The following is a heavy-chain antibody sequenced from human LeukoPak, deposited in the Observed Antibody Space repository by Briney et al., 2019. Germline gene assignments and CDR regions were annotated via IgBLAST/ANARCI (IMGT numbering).Heavy chain of an antibody. Sequence: PGGSLRLSCAASGFTFSSYGMHWVRQAPGKGLEWVAFIRYDGSNKYYADSVKGRFTTSRDNSKNTLYLQMNSLRAEDTAVYYCAGTMVRGVIIWRPYYFDYWGQGTLVTVSS. CDR3: AGTMVRGVIIWRPYYFDY. J-gene: IGHJ4*02. D-gene: IGHD3-10*01. CDR1: GFTFSSYG. CDR2: IRYDGSNK. V-gene: IGHV3-30*02.